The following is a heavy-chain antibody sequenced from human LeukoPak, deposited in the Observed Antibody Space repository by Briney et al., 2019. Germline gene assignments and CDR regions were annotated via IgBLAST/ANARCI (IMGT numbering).Heavy chain of an antibody. CDR1: GFTFSSYW. CDR3: ARGEVYCGGDCYGMDV. CDR2: IKQDGSEK. J-gene: IGHJ6*02. Sequence: GGSLRLSCAASGFTFSSYWMSWVRQAPGKGLEWVANIKQDGSEKYYVDSVKGRFTISRDNAKNSLYLQMNSLRAEDTAAYYCARGEVYCGGDCYGMDVWGQGTTVTVSS. D-gene: IGHD2-21*01. V-gene: IGHV3-7*03.